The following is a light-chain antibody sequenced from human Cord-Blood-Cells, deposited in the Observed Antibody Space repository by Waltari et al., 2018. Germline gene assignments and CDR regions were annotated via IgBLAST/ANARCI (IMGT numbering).Light chain of an antibody. CDR2: WAS. V-gene: IGKV4-1*01. CDR1: KSVLYSTNIKNY. Sequence: IVMAQAQESLALSLGARANIRCQASKSVLYSTNIKNYLAWYQQKPGQPPKLLIYWASTRESGVPDRFSGSGSGTDCTHTISSRRAEDVAVDYCQEYYSTPYTFGHGTNLEIK. CDR3: QEYYSTPYT. J-gene: IGKJ2*01.